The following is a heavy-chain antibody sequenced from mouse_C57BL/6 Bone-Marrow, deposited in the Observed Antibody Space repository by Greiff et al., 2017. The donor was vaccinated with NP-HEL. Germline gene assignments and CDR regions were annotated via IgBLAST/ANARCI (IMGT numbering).Heavy chain of an antibody. CDR1: GYTFTSYG. CDR2: IYPRSGNT. J-gene: IGHJ3*01. CDR3: ARLGRAWFAY. Sequence: QVHVKQSGAELARPGASVKLSCKASGYTFTSYGISWVKQRTGQGLEWIGEIYPRSGNTYYNEKFKGKATLTADKSSSTAYMELRSLTSEDSAVYFCARLGRAWFAYWGQGTLVTVSA. V-gene: IGHV1-81*01. D-gene: IGHD4-1*01.